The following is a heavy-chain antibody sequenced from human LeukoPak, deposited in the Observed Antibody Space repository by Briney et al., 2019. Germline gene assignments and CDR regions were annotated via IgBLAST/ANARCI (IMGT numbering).Heavy chain of an antibody. Sequence: PGGSLRLSCAASGFTLSSYGIHWVRQAPGKGLEWVSSISSSSSNIYYADSVKGRFTISRDNAKNSLYLQMNSLRDEDTALYYCARDSDHYDSSGYFLGIMEGPYWGQGTLVTVSS. V-gene: IGHV3-21*01. CDR2: ISSSSSNI. CDR3: ARDSDHYDSSGYFLGIMEGPY. CDR1: GFTLSSYG. J-gene: IGHJ4*02. D-gene: IGHD3-22*01.